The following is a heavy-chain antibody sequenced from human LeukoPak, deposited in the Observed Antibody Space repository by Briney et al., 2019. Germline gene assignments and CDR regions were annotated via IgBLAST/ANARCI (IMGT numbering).Heavy chain of an antibody. Sequence: ASVKVSCKASGYTFTTYGISWVRQAPGQGLECMGWISGYNGNTNYAQKLQGRVTLTTDTSTSTAYMELRSLRSDDTAVYYCARGLVGATTGSWFDPWGQGTLVTVSS. CDR1: GYTFTTYG. CDR3: ARGLVGATTGSWFDP. D-gene: IGHD1-26*01. V-gene: IGHV1-18*01. CDR2: ISGYNGNT. J-gene: IGHJ5*02.